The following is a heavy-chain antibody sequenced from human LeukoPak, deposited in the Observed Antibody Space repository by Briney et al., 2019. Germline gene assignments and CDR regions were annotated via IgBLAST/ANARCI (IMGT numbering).Heavy chain of an antibody. V-gene: IGHV4-39*01. D-gene: IGHD1-14*01. Sequence: PSETLSLTCTVSSGSISTSNYYWGWVRQPPGKGLEWIGSISMLLYYSGSTYYNPSLKSRVIISVDTSKNQFSLKLSSVTATDTAVYYCARHEWGITNAFDIWGQGAMVTVSS. CDR2: ISMLLYYSGST. CDR3: ARHEWGITNAFDI. CDR1: SGSISTSNYY. J-gene: IGHJ3*02.